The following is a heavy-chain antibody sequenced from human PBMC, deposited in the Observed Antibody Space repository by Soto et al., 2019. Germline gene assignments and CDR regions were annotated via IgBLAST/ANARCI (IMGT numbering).Heavy chain of an antibody. CDR1: GYTFTSYA. CDR3: ARAVAVAADLDY. Sequence: GASVKVSCKASGYTFTSYAMHWVRQAPGQRLEWMGWINAGNGNTKYSQKFQGRVTITRDTSASTAYMELSSLRSEDTAVYYCARAVAVAADLDYWGQGTLVTVSS. D-gene: IGHD6-19*01. J-gene: IGHJ4*02. V-gene: IGHV1-3*01. CDR2: INAGNGNT.